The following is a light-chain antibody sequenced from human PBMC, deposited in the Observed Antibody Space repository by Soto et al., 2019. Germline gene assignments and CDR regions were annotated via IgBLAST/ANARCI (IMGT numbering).Light chain of an antibody. CDR1: QSVSGN. Sequence: EIVMTQSPATLSVSPGERATLSCRASQSVSGNLASYQQKPGQPPRLLIYGASTRATGIPARFSGSGSGTEFNLTIISLQSEDFVVYYCQQYNNWTLTFGGGTKVEIK. CDR3: QQYNNWTLT. CDR2: GAS. J-gene: IGKJ4*01. V-gene: IGKV3-15*01.